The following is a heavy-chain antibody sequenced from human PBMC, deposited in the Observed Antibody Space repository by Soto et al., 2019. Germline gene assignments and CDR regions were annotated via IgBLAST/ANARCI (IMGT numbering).Heavy chain of an antibody. CDR3: AREPTVDYGGSYFDY. V-gene: IGHV4-30-4*01. D-gene: IGHD4-17*01. J-gene: IGHJ4*02. Sequence: SEALSLTCTVSGGSISSYYWSWIRQPPGKGLEWIGYIYYSGSTYYNPSLKSRVTISVDTSKNQFSLKLSSVTAADTAVYYCAREPTVDYGGSYFDYWGQGTLLTVSS. CDR2: IYYSGST. CDR1: GGSISSYY.